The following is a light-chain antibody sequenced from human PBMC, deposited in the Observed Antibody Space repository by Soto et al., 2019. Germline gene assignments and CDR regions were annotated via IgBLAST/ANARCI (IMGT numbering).Light chain of an antibody. Sequence: QSALTQPASVSGSPGQSITFSCTGTSTDVGSYNLVSWYQQYPGKAPKLIIYEVSQRPSGVSNRFSGSRSGNTASLTSSGLQAEDEADYYCCSYAGTRTFYVLFGGGTKLTVL. CDR2: EVS. CDR1: STDVGSYNL. J-gene: IGLJ2*01. CDR3: CSYAGTRTFYVL. V-gene: IGLV2-23*02.